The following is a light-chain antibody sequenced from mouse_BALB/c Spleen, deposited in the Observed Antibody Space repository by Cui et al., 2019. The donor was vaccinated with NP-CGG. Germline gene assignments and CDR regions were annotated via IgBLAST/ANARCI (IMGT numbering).Light chain of an antibody. J-gene: IGLJ1*01. CDR2: GTN. CDR3: ALWYSNHWV. CDR1: TGAVTTSNY. Sequence: QAVVTLASALTTSPGETVTLTCRSSTGAVTTSNYANWVQEKPDHLFTGLIGGTNNRAPGVPARFSGSLIGDKAVLTITGAQTEDEAIYFCALWYSNHWVFGGGTKLTVL. V-gene: IGLV1*01.